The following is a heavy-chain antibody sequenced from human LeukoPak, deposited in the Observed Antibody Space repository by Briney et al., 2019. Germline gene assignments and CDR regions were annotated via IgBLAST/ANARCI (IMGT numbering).Heavy chain of an antibody. CDR3: ARSGYSSSWYVH. Sequence: PSETLSLTCAVYGVSFSGYSWSWIRQPPGKGLEWIGEINHSGSTNYNPSLKSRVTISVDTSKNQFSLKLSSVTAADTAVYYCARSGYSSSWYVHWGQGTLVTVSS. CDR2: INHSGST. CDR1: GVSFSGYS. V-gene: IGHV4-34*01. J-gene: IGHJ4*02. D-gene: IGHD6-13*01.